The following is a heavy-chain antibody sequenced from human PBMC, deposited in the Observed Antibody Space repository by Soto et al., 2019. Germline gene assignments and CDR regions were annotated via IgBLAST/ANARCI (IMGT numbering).Heavy chain of an antibody. D-gene: IGHD1-26*01. CDR1: GYSFTSYW. CDR3: ARLRWRGGSYDYFDY. V-gene: IGHV5-10-1*01. CDR2: IDPSDSYT. Sequence: PGESRKISFKGSGYSFTSYWISWVRQIPGKGLEWMGRIDPSDSYTNYSPSFQGHVTISADKSISTAYLQWSSLKASDTAMYYCARLRWRGGSYDYFDYWGQGTLVTVSS. J-gene: IGHJ4*02.